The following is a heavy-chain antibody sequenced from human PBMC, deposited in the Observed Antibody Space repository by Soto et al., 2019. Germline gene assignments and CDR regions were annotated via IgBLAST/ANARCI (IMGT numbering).Heavy chain of an antibody. CDR3: ARGLRSRGWYNFDY. CDR1: GGTFSSYA. J-gene: IGHJ4*02. V-gene: IGHV1-69*06. D-gene: IGHD1-1*01. Sequence: ASVKVSCKASGGTFSSYAISWVRQAPGQGLEWMGWIIPIFGTANYAQKFQGRVTITADKSTSTAYMELSSLRSEDTAVYYCARGLRSRGWYNFDYWGQGTLVTVSS. CDR2: IIPIFGTA.